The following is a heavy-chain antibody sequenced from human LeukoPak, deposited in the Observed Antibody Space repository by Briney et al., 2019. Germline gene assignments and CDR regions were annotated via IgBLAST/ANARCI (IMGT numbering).Heavy chain of an antibody. CDR2: IYSGGST. V-gene: IGHV3-53*01. D-gene: IGHD6-13*01. J-gene: IGHJ3*02. CDR3: ARDPGYSSSWYPWGAFDI. Sequence: GGSLRLSCAASGFTFSSYAMSWVRQAPGKGLEWVSVIYSGGSTYYADSVKGRFTISRDNSKNTLYLQMNSLRAEDTAVYYCARDPGYSSSWYPWGAFDIWGQGTMVTVSS. CDR1: GFTFSSYA.